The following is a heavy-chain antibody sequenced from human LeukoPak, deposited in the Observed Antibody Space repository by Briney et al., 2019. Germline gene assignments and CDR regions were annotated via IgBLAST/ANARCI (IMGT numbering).Heavy chain of an antibody. CDR2: VYDIGST. J-gene: IGHJ4*02. CDR3: ARRVRGVIIRFDY. V-gene: IGHV4-59*08. Sequence: SETLSLTCTVSGGSIGSHYWTWIRQTPGKGLEWIGYVYDIGSTKYNPSLKSRVTISVDTSKNQFSLRLSSVTAADTAVYYCARRVRGVIIRFDYWGQGTLVTVSS. D-gene: IGHD3-10*01. CDR1: GGSIGSHY.